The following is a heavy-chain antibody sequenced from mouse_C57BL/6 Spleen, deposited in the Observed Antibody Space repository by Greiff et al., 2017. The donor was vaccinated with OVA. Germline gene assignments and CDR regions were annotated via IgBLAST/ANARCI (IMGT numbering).Heavy chain of an antibody. J-gene: IGHJ4*01. Sequence: QVQLQQSGPELVKPGASVKISCKASGYAFSSSWMNWVKQRPGKGLEWIGRIYPGDGDTNYNGKFKGKATLTADQSSSTAYMQLSSLTSEDSAVYFCAHYYGSGDYWGQGTSVTVSS. CDR3: AHYYGSGDY. D-gene: IGHD1-1*01. CDR1: GYAFSSSW. V-gene: IGHV1-82*01. CDR2: IYPGDGDT.